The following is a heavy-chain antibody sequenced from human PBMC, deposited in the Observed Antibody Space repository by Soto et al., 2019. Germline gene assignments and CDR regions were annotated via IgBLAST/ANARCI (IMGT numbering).Heavy chain of an antibody. D-gene: IGHD1-1*01. Sequence: GASVKVSCKASGYTFTSYGISWVRQAPGQGLEWMGWISAYNGNTNYAQKLQGRVTMTPDTSTSTAYMELRSLRSDDTAVYYCARLIQLDSIGPDGSHFDYWGQGTLVTVSS. J-gene: IGHJ4*02. CDR2: ISAYNGNT. CDR1: GYTFTSYG. V-gene: IGHV1-18*01. CDR3: ARLIQLDSIGPDGSHFDY.